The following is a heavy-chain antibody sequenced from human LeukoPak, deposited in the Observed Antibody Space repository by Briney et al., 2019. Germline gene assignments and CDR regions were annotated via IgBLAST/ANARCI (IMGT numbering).Heavy chain of an antibody. CDR3: ARPSFVTATTNWFDP. Sequence: ASVKVSCKSSGYTFTGYYMHWVRQAPGQGLEWMGWINPNSGGTNYAQKFQGRVTMTRDTSISTAYMELSRLRSDDTAVYYCARPSFVTATTNWFDPWGQGTLVTVSS. V-gene: IGHV1-2*02. J-gene: IGHJ5*02. CDR1: GYTFTGYY. CDR2: INPNSGGT. D-gene: IGHD2-21*02.